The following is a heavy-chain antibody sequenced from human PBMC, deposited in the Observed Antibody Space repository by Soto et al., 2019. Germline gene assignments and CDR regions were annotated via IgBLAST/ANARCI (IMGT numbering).Heavy chain of an antibody. CDR3: ARYGSGSYFWFDP. D-gene: IGHD3-10*01. CDR2: IYYSGST. CDR1: GGSISSGDYY. Sequence: PSETLSLTCTVSGGSISSGDYYWSWIRQPPGKGLEWIGYIYYSGSTYYNPSLKSRVTISVDTSKNQFSLKLSSVTAADTAVYYCARYGSGSYFWFDPWGQGTLVTVSS. J-gene: IGHJ5*02. V-gene: IGHV4-30-4*01.